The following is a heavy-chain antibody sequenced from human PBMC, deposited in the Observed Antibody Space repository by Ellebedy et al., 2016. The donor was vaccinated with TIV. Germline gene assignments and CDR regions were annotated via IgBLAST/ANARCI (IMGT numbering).Heavy chain of an antibody. V-gene: IGHV1-69*04. CDR1: GGTFSSYA. J-gene: IGHJ4*02. CDR3: AKDRGGTGDFDY. CDR2: IIPILGIA. D-gene: IGHD3-16*01. Sequence: AASVKVSCKASGGTFSSYAISWVRQAPGQGLEWMGRIIPILGIANYAQKFQGRVTITADKSTSTAYMELSSLGSEDTAVYYCAKDRGGTGDFDYWGQGTLVTVSS.